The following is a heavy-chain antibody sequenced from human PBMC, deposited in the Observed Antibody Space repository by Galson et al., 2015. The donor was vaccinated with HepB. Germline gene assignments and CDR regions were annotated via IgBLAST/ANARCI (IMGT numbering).Heavy chain of an antibody. J-gene: IGHJ3*02. CDR2: INHSGVT. V-gene: IGHV4-34*01. Sequence: ETLSLTCAVYGGSLSGKYWSWIRQPPGKGLEWIGEINHSGVTRYSPSLKTRVTISVDTSKNQFSLKLNSVTAADTAVYSCARVDDTARVGSFNIWGQGTMVTVSS. D-gene: IGHD3-22*01. CDR1: GGSLSGKY. CDR3: ARVDDTARVGSFNI.